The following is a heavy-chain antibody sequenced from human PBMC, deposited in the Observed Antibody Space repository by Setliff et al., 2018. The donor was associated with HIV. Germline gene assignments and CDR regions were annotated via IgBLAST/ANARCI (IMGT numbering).Heavy chain of an antibody. Sequence: PSETLSLTCTVSGGSISSDSYYWGWIRQPPGKGLEWIASINYSGNTYHNPSLKTRVTIAVDTSKSQFALKLNSVTDADPGVYYCARLFQWMSYSFDIWGQGTVVTVSS. J-gene: IGHJ3*02. D-gene: IGHD5-12*01. V-gene: IGHV4-39*01. CDR1: GGSISSDSYY. CDR3: ARLFQWMSYSFDI. CDR2: INYSGNT.